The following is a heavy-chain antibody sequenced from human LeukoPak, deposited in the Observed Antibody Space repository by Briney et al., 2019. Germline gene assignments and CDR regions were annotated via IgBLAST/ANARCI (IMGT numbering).Heavy chain of an antibody. D-gene: IGHD4-17*01. J-gene: IGHJ4*02. CDR2: ISGSGGST. Sequence: HPGGSLRLSCAASGFTFSSYAMSWVRQAPGKGLEWVSAISGSGGSTYYADSVKGRFTISRDNSKNTLYLQMNSLRAEDTAVYYCATRGLRYGDSSFDYWGQGTLVTVSS. CDR3: ATRGLRYGDSSFDY. CDR1: GFTFSSYA. V-gene: IGHV3-23*01.